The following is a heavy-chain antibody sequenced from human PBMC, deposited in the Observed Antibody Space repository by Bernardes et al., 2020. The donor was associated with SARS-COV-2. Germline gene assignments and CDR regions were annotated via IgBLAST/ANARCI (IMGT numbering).Heavy chain of an antibody. CDR1: GFTFSSYA. CDR3: VTGVLEWLYYFDY. J-gene: IGHJ4*02. Sequence: GGSLRLSCAASGFTFSSYAMSWVRQAPGKGLEWVSALSGSGGSTYYADSVKGRFTISRDNSKNTLYLQMNSLRAEDTAVYYCVTGVLEWLYYFDYWGQGTLVTVSS. D-gene: IGHD3-3*01. CDR2: LSGSGGST. V-gene: IGHV3-23*01.